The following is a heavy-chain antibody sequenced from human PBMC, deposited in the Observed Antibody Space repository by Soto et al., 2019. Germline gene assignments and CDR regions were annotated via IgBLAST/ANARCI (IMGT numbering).Heavy chain of an antibody. CDR3: ARDLYGDFGHFDY. CDR1: GFVFSLYE. CDR2: IGTNGSPM. V-gene: IGHV3-48*03. D-gene: IGHD4-17*01. Sequence: EVQLVQSGGDLVQPGRSLRLSCAASGFVFSLYEMNWVRQAPGKGLEWVAFIGTNGSPMHVADSVQGRFTISRDNAKNLLYLHMNVLRVEDTAVYYCARDLYGDFGHFDYWGQGSLVTVS. J-gene: IGHJ4*02.